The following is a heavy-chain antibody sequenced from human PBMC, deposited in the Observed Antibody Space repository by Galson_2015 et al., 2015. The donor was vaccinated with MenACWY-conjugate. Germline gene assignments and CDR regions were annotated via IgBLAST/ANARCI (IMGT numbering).Heavy chain of an antibody. J-gene: IGHJ4*02. Sequence: CAISGDSVSSNNAAWNWIRQSPSRGLEWLGRTYFKSKWYNDYAASVKSRLTINPDTSKNLIFLQLNSVTPEDTAVYYCAREVMFSRNFYAIDYWGQGTRVTVSP. CDR2: TYFKSKWYN. V-gene: IGHV6-1*01. CDR3: AREVMFSRNFYAIDY. CDR1: GDSVSSNNAA. D-gene: IGHD3-10*02.